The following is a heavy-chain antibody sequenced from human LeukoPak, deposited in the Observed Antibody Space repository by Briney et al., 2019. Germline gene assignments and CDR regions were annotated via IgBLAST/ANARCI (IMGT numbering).Heavy chain of an antibody. CDR2: ISAYNGNT. CDR1: GYTFTSYG. J-gene: IGHJ4*02. V-gene: IGHV1-18*01. D-gene: IGHD2-2*01. CDR3: RVPAAMGEVDY. Sequence: ASVKASCKASGYTFTSYGISWVRQAPGQGLEWMGWISAYNGNTNYAQKLQGRVTMTTDTSTSTAYMELRSLRSDDTAVYYCRVPAAMGEVDYWGQGTLVTVSS.